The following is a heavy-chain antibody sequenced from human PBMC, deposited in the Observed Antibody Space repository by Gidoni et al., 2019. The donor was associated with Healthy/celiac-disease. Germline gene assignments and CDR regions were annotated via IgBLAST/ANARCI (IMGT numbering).Heavy chain of an antibody. CDR3: ARGKGPVYCSGGSCYGTTFMDV. J-gene: IGHJ6*02. Sequence: QVQLQQWGAGLLKPSETLSLTCAVYGCSFSGSYWSWIRQPPGKGLEWIGEINHSGSTNYNPSLKSRVTIAVDTSKNQFSLKLSSVTAADTAVYYCARGKGPVYCSGGSCYGTTFMDVWGQGTTVTVSS. V-gene: IGHV4-34*01. D-gene: IGHD2-15*01. CDR1: GCSFSGSY. CDR2: INHSGST.